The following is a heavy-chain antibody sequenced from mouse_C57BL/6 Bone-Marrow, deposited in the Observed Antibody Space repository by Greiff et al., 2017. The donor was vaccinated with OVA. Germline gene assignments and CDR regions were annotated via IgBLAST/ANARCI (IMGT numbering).Heavy chain of an antibody. CDR2: IWGVGST. V-gene: IGHV2-6*01. CDR3: ASEDWVSFAY. CDR1: GFSLTSYG. J-gene: IGHJ3*01. D-gene: IGHD4-1*01. Sequence: VMLVESGPGLVAPSQSLSITCTVSGFSLTSYGVDWVRQSPGKGLEWLGVIWGVGSTNYNSALKSRLSISKDNSKSQVFLKMNSLQTDDTAMYYCASEDWVSFAYWGQGTLVTVSA.